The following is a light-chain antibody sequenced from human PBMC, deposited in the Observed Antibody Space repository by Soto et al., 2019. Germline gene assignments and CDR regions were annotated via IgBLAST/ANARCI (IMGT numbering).Light chain of an antibody. CDR3: QQYYSTPRT. Sequence: DIVLTQSPDSLSFSLGERATINCKSSQSVLYSSNNKNYLAWYQQKPRQPPKLLIYWASTRESGVPDRFSGSGSGTDFTLTISSLQAEDVAVYYCQQYYSTPRTFGQGTKVDI. V-gene: IGKV4-1*01. CDR2: WAS. CDR1: QSVLYSSNNKNY. J-gene: IGKJ1*01.